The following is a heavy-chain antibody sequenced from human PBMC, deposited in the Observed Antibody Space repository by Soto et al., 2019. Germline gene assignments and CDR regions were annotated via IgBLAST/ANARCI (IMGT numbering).Heavy chain of an antibody. V-gene: IGHV2-5*02. D-gene: IGHD3-22*01. J-gene: IGHJ4*02. CDR3: GRRNSLYESSGAAYDY. CDR1: GFSLSTSGLG. Sequence: QITLKESGPTLVKPTQTLTLTCTFSGFSLSTSGLGVGWIRQPPGKALEWLALIYWDDDERYTPSLKSRLTITKDTSKNLVVLTMTNMNPVDTATYSWGRRNSLYESSGAAYDYWGQGTLVAVSS. CDR2: IYWDDDE.